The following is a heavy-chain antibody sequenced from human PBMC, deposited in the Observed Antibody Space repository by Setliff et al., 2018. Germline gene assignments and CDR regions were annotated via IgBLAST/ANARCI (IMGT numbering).Heavy chain of an antibody. CDR3: ARDNRARHYMDV. CDR2: ILFSGDT. D-gene: IGHD3-10*01. CDR1: GGSISGSHYS. V-gene: IGHV4-39*07. J-gene: IGHJ6*03. Sequence: SETLSLTCSVSGGSISGSHYSWVWIRQSPGKGLEWIGRILFSGDTYYNPSLNSRVTISADTSKNQFSLNLSSVTAADTAVYYCARDNRARHYMDVWGKGTTVTVSS.